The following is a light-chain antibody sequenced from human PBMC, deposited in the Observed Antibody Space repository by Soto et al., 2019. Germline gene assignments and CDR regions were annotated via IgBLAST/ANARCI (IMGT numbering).Light chain of an antibody. Sequence: QSALTQPASVSGSPGQSITISCTGISSDIGSHNLVSWYQQHPGKAPKLMIHEGSKRPSGVSNRFSGSKSGNTASLTVSGLQAEDEADYYCASHAGRKNIIFGGGTKLTVL. CDR3: ASHAGRKNII. CDR2: EGS. V-gene: IGLV2-14*02. CDR1: SSDIGSHNL. J-gene: IGLJ2*01.